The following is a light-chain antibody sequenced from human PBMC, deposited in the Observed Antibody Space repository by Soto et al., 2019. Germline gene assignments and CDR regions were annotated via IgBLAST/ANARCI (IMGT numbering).Light chain of an antibody. Sequence: QSVLTQPASVSGSPGQSITISCTGTSSDVCGYNYVSWYQQHPGKAPKLMIYDVSNRPSGISNRFSGAKSGNTASLTIFGLQAEDEADYYCTSYTSSSTVLFGGGTQLTVL. J-gene: IGLJ3*02. CDR3: TSYTSSSTVL. CDR2: DVS. CDR1: SSDVCGYNY. V-gene: IGLV2-14*01.